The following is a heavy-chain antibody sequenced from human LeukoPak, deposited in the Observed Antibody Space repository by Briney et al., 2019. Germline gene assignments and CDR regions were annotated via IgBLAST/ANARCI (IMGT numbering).Heavy chain of an antibody. D-gene: IGHD3-10*01. CDR3: AKDMAWGVDEGSGIDY. Sequence: GGSLRLSCAASGFTFVAYALHWVRQGPGKGLGWVSGISWNSGSIGYSDSVKGRFTISRDNAKNSLYLQMNSLRAEDTALYYCAKDMAWGVDEGSGIDYWGQGTLVTVYS. J-gene: IGHJ4*02. CDR2: ISWNSGSI. V-gene: IGHV3-9*01. CDR1: GFTFVAYA.